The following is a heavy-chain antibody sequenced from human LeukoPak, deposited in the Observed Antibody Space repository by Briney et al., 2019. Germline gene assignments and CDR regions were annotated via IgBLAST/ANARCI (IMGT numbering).Heavy chain of an antibody. J-gene: IGHJ4*02. V-gene: IGHV1-46*01. D-gene: IGHD2-8*02. Sequence: ASVTVSFKASGYTFTNYLLHWVRQAPGQGVEWVGRIIPGGGSTNYAQKFRDRVTMTRDTSTSTVYMELSSLRSEDTAVYHCVREESGGYFDYWGLGTLVTVSS. CDR3: VREESGGYFDY. CDR1: GYTFTNYL. CDR2: IIPGGGST.